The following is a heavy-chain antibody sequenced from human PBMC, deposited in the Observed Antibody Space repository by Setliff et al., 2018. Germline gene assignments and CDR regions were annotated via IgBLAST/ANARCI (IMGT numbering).Heavy chain of an antibody. D-gene: IGHD5-18*01. J-gene: IGHJ3*02. Sequence: LSLTCAVYGGSFSGYYWSWIRQPPGKGLEWIGEINHSGSTYYNPSLKSRVTISVDTSKNQFSLKLSSVTAADTAVYYCARVPRFTDTRNAFDIWGQGTMVTVSS. CDR2: INHSGST. V-gene: IGHV4-34*09. CDR1: GGSFSGYY. CDR3: ARVPRFTDTRNAFDI.